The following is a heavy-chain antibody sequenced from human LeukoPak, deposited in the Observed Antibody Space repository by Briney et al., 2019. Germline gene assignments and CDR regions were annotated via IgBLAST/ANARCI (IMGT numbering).Heavy chain of an antibody. J-gene: IGHJ6*03. CDR1: GFTFSSYN. D-gene: IGHD6-19*01. CDR3: ARSSGWYHRGPDYYYYYMDV. Sequence: KTGGSLRLSCVASGFTFSSYNMNWVRQAPGKGLEWVSSISSTSSYIYYADSVKSRFTISRDNAKNSLYLQMNSLRAEDTAVYYCARSSGWYHRGPDYYYYYMDVWGKGTTVTVS. CDR2: ISSTSSYI. V-gene: IGHV3-21*01.